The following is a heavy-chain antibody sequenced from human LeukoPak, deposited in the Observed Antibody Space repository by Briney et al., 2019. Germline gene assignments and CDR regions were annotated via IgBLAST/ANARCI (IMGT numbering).Heavy chain of an antibody. D-gene: IGHD6-13*01. J-gene: IGHJ4*02. Sequence: SETLSLTCSVSGDSISDYYWSWIRQPAGKGMEWIGRIFGTENTDYSPSLKSRVTMSVDTSKNQISLNVTSVTAADTAVYYCAARLAAAGTIYFDFWGQGSLVTVSS. CDR1: GDSISDYY. V-gene: IGHV4-4*07. CDR3: AARLAAAGTIYFDF. CDR2: IFGTENT.